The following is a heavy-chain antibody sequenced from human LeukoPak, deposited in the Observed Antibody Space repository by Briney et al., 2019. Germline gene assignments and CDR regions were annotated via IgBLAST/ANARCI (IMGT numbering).Heavy chain of an antibody. CDR1: GYSFPSYW. Sequence: GESPKISRKGSGYSFPSYWLGLVRQMPGKGLGWVGIIYPGDSDNRYRPSFQGQVTISADKSISTAYLQWSSLKASDTAMYSCVSGYCSGGSCYSRSDDWGQGTLVTVSS. CDR3: VSGYCSGGSCYSRSDD. CDR2: IYPGDSDN. D-gene: IGHD2-15*01. V-gene: IGHV5-51*01. J-gene: IGHJ4*02.